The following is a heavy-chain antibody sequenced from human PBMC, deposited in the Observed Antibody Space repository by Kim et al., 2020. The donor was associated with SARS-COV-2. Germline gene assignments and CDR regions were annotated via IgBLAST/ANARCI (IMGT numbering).Heavy chain of an antibody. Sequence: GGSLRLSCTASGFTFGDYAMSWFRQAPGKGLEWVGFIRSKAYGGTTEYAASVKGRFTISRDDSKSIAYLQMNSLKTEDTAVYYCTRDGACGGDCYTYWYFDLWGRGTLVTVSS. CDR1: GFTFGDYA. J-gene: IGHJ2*01. CDR3: TRDGACGGDCYTYWYFDL. V-gene: IGHV3-49*03. D-gene: IGHD2-21*02. CDR2: IRSKAYGGTT.